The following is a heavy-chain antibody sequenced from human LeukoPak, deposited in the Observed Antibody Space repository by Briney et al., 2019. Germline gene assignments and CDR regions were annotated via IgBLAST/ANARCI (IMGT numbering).Heavy chain of an antibody. V-gene: IGHV4-59*01. CDR1: GGSISSYY. CDR3: ARASWAPTGIPGAWFDP. D-gene: IGHD1-1*01. CDR2: VYYTGST. J-gene: IGHJ5*02. Sequence: SETLSLTCTVSGGSISSYYWSWIRQPPGRRLECIGYVYYTGSTDYNPSLKSRVTISLDTSKRQFSLKPSSVTAADTAVYYCARASWAPTGIPGAWFDPWGQGTLVTVSS.